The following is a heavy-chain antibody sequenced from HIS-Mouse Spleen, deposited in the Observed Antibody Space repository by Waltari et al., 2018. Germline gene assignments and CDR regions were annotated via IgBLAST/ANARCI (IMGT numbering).Heavy chain of an antibody. CDR3: ARGVARGIAAAGT. J-gene: IGHJ5*02. V-gene: IGHV4-39*07. CDR2: IYYSGST. Sequence: QLQLQESGPGLVKPSETLSLTCTVSGGSISSSSYYWGWIRQPPGKGLEWIGSIYYSGSTYYNPSLKSRVTISVDTSKNQFSLKLSSVTAADTAVYYCARGVARGIAAAGTWGQGTLVTVSS. D-gene: IGHD6-13*01. CDR1: GGSISSSSYY.